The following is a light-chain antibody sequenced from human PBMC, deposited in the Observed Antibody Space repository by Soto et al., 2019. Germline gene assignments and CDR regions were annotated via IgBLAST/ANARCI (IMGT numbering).Light chain of an antibody. Sequence: EIVLTQSPAPLSLSPGERATLSCRASQSISYNLAWYQQKPGQAPRLLIYDASNRATGVPAGFSGSGSGTDFTLSISSLEPEDFAVYYCQQRGDWPLYTFGQGSRLEIK. CDR3: QQRGDWPLYT. CDR1: QSISYN. V-gene: IGKV3-11*01. CDR2: DAS. J-gene: IGKJ2*01.